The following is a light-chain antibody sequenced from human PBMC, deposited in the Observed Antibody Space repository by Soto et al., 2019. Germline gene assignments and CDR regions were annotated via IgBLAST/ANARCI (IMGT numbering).Light chain of an antibody. CDR2: LDT. CDR1: SSNIGTFY. CDR3: AAWDDSRNAYV. J-gene: IGLJ1*01. V-gene: IGLV1-47*02. Sequence: QCVLTQPPSAASTPGQRVTLSCSGSSSNIGTFYVYWYQHLPGTAPRLLTYLDTQRPSGVPDRFSGSKSGTSASLAISGLRSEDEVNYYCAAWDDSRNAYVSGTGAKLTVL.